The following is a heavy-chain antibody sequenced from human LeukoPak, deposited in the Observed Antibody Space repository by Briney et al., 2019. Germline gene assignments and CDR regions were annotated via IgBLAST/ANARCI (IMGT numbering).Heavy chain of an antibody. Sequence: GGSLRLSCAATGLMVTSNHMAXXRQAPGKGLEWVSVIYTGGITYYADSVSGRFTIFRDSSNNTLYLQMNNLRVEDTALYYCARDHAPAGGGLDYWGHGTQVTVSS. CDR2: IYTGGIT. D-gene: IGHD6-13*01. V-gene: IGHV3-53*01. CDR1: GLMVTSNH. CDR3: ARDHAPAGGGLDY. J-gene: IGHJ4*01.